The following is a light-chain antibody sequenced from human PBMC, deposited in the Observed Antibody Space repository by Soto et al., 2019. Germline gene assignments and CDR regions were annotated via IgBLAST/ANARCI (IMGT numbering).Light chain of an antibody. CDR3: QQYNNWPRT. V-gene: IGKV3-15*01. CDR2: GAS. CDR1: QSVTSY. J-gene: IGKJ1*01. Sequence: DIVMTQSPVTLSVSPGERATLSCRASQSVTSYLAWYQHNPGQAPRLLIYGASTRATGIPARFSGSGSGTECTLTISSLQSEVFAVYYCQQYNNWPRTFGQGTKVEIK.